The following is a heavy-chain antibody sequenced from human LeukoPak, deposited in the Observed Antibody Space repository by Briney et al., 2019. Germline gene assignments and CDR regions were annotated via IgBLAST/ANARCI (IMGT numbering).Heavy chain of an antibody. Sequence: SETLSLTCTVSDDSISDYYWSWIRQPAGEGLEWIGRIYTSGYTNYNPSLESRVTMSVDTSKNQFSLKLSSVTAADTAVYYCATTRVVPAAIVNWGQGTLVTVSS. CDR3: ATTRVVPAAIVN. CDR1: DDSISDYY. CDR2: IYTSGYT. V-gene: IGHV4-4*07. J-gene: IGHJ4*02. D-gene: IGHD2-2*01.